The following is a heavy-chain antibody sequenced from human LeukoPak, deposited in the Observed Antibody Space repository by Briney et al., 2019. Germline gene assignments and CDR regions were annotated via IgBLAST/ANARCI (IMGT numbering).Heavy chain of an antibody. J-gene: IGHJ4*02. Sequence: GGSLRLSCAASGFTFSSYSMNWVRQASGKGLEWVSSISSSSSYIYYADSVKGRFTISRDNAKNSLYLQMNSLRAEDTAVYYCARDADRSSSSYYFDYWGQGTLVTVSS. CDR2: ISSSSSYI. D-gene: IGHD6-6*01. CDR3: ARDADRSSSSYYFDY. V-gene: IGHV3-21*01. CDR1: GFTFSSYS.